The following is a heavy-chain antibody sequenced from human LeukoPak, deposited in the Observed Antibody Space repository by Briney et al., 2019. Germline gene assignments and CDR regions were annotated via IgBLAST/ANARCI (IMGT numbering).Heavy chain of an antibody. V-gene: IGHV3-74*01. Sequence: PGGSLRLSCAASGFTFSSYWMIWVRQAPGKGLVYVSHMNTDGSTTNYVDSVKGQFTISRDNAKNTLYLQMDSLRAEDTAVYYCGRDNTGSVDYWGQGTLVTVSS. CDR1: GFTFSSYW. CDR2: MNTDGSTT. J-gene: IGHJ4*02. D-gene: IGHD3-10*01. CDR3: GRDNTGSVDY.